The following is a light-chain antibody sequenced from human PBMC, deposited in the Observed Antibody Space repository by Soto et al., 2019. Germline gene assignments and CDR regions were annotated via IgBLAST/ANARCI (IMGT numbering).Light chain of an antibody. CDR1: TSVVGSYNS. V-gene: IGLV2-14*01. Sequence: QSALTQPASVSGSPGQSITISCTGTTSVVGSYNSVSWYQQYPGKAPKLMIHDVSNRPSGVSNRFSGSKSGNTASLTISGLQAEDEADYYCSSYTSSSSYVFGSGNKVTVL. CDR2: DVS. J-gene: IGLJ1*01. CDR3: SSYTSSSSYV.